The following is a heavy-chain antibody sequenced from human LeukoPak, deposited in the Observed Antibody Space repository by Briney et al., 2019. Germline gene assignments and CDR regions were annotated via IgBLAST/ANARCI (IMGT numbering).Heavy chain of an antibody. Sequence: PSETLSLTCTVSGGSISSYYWSWIRQPPGKGLEWIGYIYYSGSTNYNPSLKSRVTISVDTSKNQFSLKLSSVTAADTAVYYCARGPTPYGDLGWFDPWGQGTLVTVSS. CDR3: ARGPTPYGDLGWFDP. J-gene: IGHJ5*02. D-gene: IGHD4-17*01. V-gene: IGHV4-59*01. CDR2: IYYSGST. CDR1: GGSISSYY.